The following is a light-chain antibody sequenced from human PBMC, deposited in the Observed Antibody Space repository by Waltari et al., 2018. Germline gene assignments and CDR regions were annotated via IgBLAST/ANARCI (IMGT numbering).Light chain of an antibody. V-gene: IGLV1-44*01. CDR2: RND. CDR3: AAWDDRMNGHWV. CDR1: SSNIGDNV. J-gene: IGLJ3*02. Sequence: QSVLTQSPSASGTPGQRVTISCSGSSSNIGDNVVNWYQQVPGKAPKLLIYRNDRRPSGVPDRFSASKSGTSASLAISGLQSEDEADYYCAAWDDRMNGHWVFGGGTKVTVL.